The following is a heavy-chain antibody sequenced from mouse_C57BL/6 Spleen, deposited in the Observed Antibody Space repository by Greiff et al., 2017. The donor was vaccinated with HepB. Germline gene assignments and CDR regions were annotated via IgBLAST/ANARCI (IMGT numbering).Heavy chain of an antibody. J-gene: IGHJ4*01. CDR3: ARPYDGYAMDY. V-gene: IGHV1-22*01. D-gene: IGHD2-3*01. CDR1: GYTFTDYN. CDR2: INPNNGGT. Sequence: EVKLMESGPELVKPGASVKMSCKASGYTFTDYNMHWVKQSHGKSLEWIGYINPNNGGTSYNQKFKGKATLTVNKSSSTAYMELRSLTSEDSAVYYCARPYDGYAMDYWGQGTSVTVSS.